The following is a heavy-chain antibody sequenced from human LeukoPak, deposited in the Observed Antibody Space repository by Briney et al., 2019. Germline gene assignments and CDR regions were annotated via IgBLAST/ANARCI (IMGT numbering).Heavy chain of an antibody. D-gene: IGHD6-19*01. CDR2: IYYSGST. Sequence: SETLSLNCTVSGGSISSSSYYWGWIRQPPGKGLEWIGSIYYSGSTYYNPSLKSRVTISVDTSKNQFSLKLSSVTAADTAVYYCARRAPYSSGWAPNWFDPWGQGTLVTVSS. CDR3: ARRAPYSSGWAPNWFDP. V-gene: IGHV4-39*07. J-gene: IGHJ5*02. CDR1: GGSISSSSYY.